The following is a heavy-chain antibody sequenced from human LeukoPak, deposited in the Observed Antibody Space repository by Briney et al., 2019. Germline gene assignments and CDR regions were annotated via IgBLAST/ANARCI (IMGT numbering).Heavy chain of an antibody. CDR3: AADPYDILTGNNYYYYGMDV. J-gene: IGHJ6*02. V-gene: IGHV1-58*02. Sequence: SVKVSCKASGFTFTSSAMQWVRQARGQRLEWIGWIVVGSGNTNYAQKFQERVTITRDMSTSTAYMELGSLRSEDTAVYYCAADPYDILTGNNYYYYGMDVWGQGTTVTVSS. CDR2: IVVGSGNT. CDR1: GFTFTSSA. D-gene: IGHD3-9*01.